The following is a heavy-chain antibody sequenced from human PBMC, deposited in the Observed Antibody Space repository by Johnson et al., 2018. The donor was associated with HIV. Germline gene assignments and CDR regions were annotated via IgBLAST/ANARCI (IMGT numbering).Heavy chain of an antibody. Sequence: VQLVESGGGLVQPGGSLRLSCAASGFTFSSYAMHWVRQAPGKGLEYVSAISSNGGSTYYANSVKGRFTISRDNSKNTLYLQMNSLRAEDTAVYYCARDLGVATAKVNAFDIWGQGTMVTVSS. V-gene: IGHV3-64*01. J-gene: IGHJ3*02. CDR3: ARDLGVATAKVNAFDI. D-gene: IGHD5-12*01. CDR1: GFTFSSYA. CDR2: ISSNGGST.